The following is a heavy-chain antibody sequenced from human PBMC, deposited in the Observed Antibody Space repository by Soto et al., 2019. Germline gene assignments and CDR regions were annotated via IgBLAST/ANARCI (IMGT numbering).Heavy chain of an antibody. V-gene: IGHV3-64*01. CDR3: ARDPRYCSGGSCYGFDYYYYMDV. D-gene: IGHD2-15*01. CDR1: GFTFSSYA. Sequence: GGSLRLSCAASGFTFSSYAMHWVRQAPGKGLEYVSAISSNGGSTYYANSVKGRFTISRDNSKNTLYLQMGSLRAEDMAVYYCARDPRYCSGGSCYGFDYYYYMDVWGKGTTVTVSS. J-gene: IGHJ6*03. CDR2: ISSNGGST.